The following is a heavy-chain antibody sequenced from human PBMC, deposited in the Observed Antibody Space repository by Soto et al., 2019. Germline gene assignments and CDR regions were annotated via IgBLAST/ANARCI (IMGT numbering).Heavy chain of an antibody. CDR2: INPNSGGT. D-gene: IGHD3-3*01. CDR1: GYTFTGYY. J-gene: IGHJ6*02. CDR3: ARGSGGGPYDFWSGYLSSRGMDV. V-gene: IGHV1-2*02. Sequence: ASVKVSCKASGYTFTGYYMHWVRQAPGQGLEWMGWINPNSGGTNYAQKFQGRVTMTRDTSISTAYMELSRLRSDDTAVYYCARGSGGGPYDFWSGYLSSRGMDVWGQGTTVTVSS.